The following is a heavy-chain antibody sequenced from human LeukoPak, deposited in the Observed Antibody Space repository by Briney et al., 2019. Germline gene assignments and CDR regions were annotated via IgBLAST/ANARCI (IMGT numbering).Heavy chain of an antibody. J-gene: IGHJ6*03. CDR2: INHSGST. CDR1: GGSFSGYY. D-gene: IGHD5-18*01. Sequence: PSETLSLTCAVYGGSFSGYYWSWIRQPPGKGLEWIGEINHSGSTNYNPSLKSRVTISVDTSKNQFSLKLSSVTAADTAVYYCARCHPYSYGYNYYYYYMDVWGKGTTVTISS. V-gene: IGHV4-34*01. CDR3: ARCHPYSYGYNYYYYYMDV.